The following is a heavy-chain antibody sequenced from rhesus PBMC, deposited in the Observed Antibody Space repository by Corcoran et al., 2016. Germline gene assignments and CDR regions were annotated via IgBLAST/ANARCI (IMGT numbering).Heavy chain of an antibody. CDR1: GGSISRTS. J-gene: IGHJ2*01. CDR2: IYGSGGSS. Sequence: QAQLQDSGPGLAKPSETLSLPCPVPGGSISRTSRSWIRQTPAKGSAWIGRIYGSGGSSDYNPSLKSRVTISTDTSKNQFSLKLSSVTAADTAVYYCARQLGGAPSYWYFDLWGPGTPITISS. CDR3: ARQLGGAPSYWYFDL. D-gene: IGHD7-45*01. V-gene: IGHV4-160*01.